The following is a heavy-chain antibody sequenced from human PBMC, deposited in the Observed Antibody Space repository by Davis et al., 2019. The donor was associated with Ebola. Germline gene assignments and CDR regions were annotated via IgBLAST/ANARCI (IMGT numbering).Heavy chain of an antibody. Sequence: ASVKVSCKASGYTFHSHGISWVRQAPAQGLAWMAWISAYNGHTNYAQKFQGRLTLTTDTSTSTVYMELRSLTSDDTAEYYCARGRNGGWDFDYWGQGTRVTVSS. CDR3: ARGRNGGWDFDY. D-gene: IGHD6-19*01. J-gene: IGHJ4*02. CDR1: GYTFHSHG. V-gene: IGHV1-18*01. CDR2: ISAYNGHT.